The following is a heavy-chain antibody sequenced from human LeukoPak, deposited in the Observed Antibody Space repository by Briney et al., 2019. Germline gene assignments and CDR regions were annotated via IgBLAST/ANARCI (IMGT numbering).Heavy chain of an antibody. V-gene: IGHV3-23*01. J-gene: IGHJ3*02. CDR2: ISGGGDST. CDR1: GFTFSSYA. D-gene: IGHD3-10*01. CDR3: ARRYASGTFDAFDI. Sequence: PGGSLRLSCAASGFTFSSYAMTWVRQAPGKGLECVSLISGGGDSTSYTDSVKGRFTISRDNSRGTLYLQMNSLRVEDTAVYYCARRYASGTFDAFDIWGQETMVTVSS.